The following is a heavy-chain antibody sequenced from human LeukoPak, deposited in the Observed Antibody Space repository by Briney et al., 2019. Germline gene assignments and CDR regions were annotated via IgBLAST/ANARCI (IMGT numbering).Heavy chain of an antibody. CDR2: ISAYNGNT. Sequence: GASVKVSCKASGYTFTSYGISWVRQAPGQGLEWMGWISAYNGNTNYAQKLQGRVTMTTDTSTSTAYMELRSLRSDDTAVYYCARLFSSWQKVELTFDYCGQGTLVTVSS. J-gene: IGHJ4*02. CDR3: ARLFSSWQKVELTFDY. V-gene: IGHV1-18*01. CDR1: GYTFTSYG. D-gene: IGHD6-13*01.